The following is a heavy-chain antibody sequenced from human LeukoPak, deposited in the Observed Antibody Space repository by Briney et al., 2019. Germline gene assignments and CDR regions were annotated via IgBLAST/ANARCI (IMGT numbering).Heavy chain of an antibody. CDR1: GFTFSSYA. CDR2: TSGSGGST. V-gene: IGHV3-23*01. CDR3: AKAGCTSTSCLKLDY. Sequence: GGSLRLSCAASGFTFSSYAMSWVRQAPGKGLEWVSATSGSGGSTYNADSVKGRFTISRDNSKNTLYLQMNSLRAEDTAVYYCAKAGCTSTSCLKLDYWGQGTLVTVSS. D-gene: IGHD2-2*01. J-gene: IGHJ4*02.